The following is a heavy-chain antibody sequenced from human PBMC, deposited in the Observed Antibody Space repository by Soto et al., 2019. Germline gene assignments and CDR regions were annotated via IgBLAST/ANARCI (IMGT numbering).Heavy chain of an antibody. Sequence: SETLSLTCTVSGGSISSGGYYWSWIRQHPGKGLEWIGYIYYGGSTYYNPSLKSRVTISVDTSKNQFSLKLSSVTAADTAVYYCARVSIWQQLGTLNYYYGMDVWGQGTTGTVSS. V-gene: IGHV4-31*02. CDR2: IYYGGST. CDR1: GGSISSGGYY. J-gene: IGHJ6*02. CDR3: ARVSIWQQLGTLNYYYGMDV. D-gene: IGHD6-13*01.